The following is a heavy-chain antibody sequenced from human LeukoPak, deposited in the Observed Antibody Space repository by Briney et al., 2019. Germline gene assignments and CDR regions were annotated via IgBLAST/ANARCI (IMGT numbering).Heavy chain of an antibody. CDR3: ARVHCSGGSCYPDY. J-gene: IGHJ4*02. D-gene: IGHD2-15*01. CDR2: IYYSGST. V-gene: IGHV4-39*07. Sequence: SEILSLTCTVSGGSISSSSYYWGWIRQPPGKGLEWIGSIYYSGSTYYNPSLKSRVTISVDTSKNQFSLKLSSVTAADTAVYYCARVHCSGGSCYPDYWGQGTLVTVSS. CDR1: GGSISSSSYY.